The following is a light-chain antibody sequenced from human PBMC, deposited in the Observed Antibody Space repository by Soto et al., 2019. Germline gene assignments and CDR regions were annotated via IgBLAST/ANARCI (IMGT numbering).Light chain of an antibody. CDR2: WAS. V-gene: IGKV4-1*01. J-gene: IGKJ2*01. CDR3: QQYYSTPYT. Sequence: DIVMTQSPDSLAVSLGERATINCKSSQSVLYSSNNKNYLAWYQQKPGQPPKLLIYWASTRESGVPDRFSGSGYGTDFTLTISSLQAADVAVYSCQQYYSTPYTFGQGTKLEIK. CDR1: QSVLYSSNNKNY.